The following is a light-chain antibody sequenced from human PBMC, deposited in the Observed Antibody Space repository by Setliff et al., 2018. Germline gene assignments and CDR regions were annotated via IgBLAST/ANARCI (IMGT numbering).Light chain of an antibody. J-gene: IGLJ1*01. Sequence: QSALTQPASVSGSPGQSITISCTGTSSDVGGYNYVSWYQQHPGKAPKLMIYGVSSRPSGVSDRFSGSKSGITASLTISGLQAEDEADYYCCSYTSSGSRVFGTGTKVTVL. CDR1: SSDVGGYNY. CDR2: GVS. V-gene: IGLV2-14*01. CDR3: CSYTSSGSRV.